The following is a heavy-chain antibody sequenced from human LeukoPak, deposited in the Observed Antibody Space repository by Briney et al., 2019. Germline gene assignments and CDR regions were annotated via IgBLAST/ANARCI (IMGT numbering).Heavy chain of an antibody. CDR2: IYYSGNT. CDR1: GGSISSYY. V-gene: IGHV4-59*01. Sequence: SETLSLTCTVSGGSISSYYWSWIRQPPGKGLEWIGYIYYSGNTNYNPSLKSRVTISLDTSKNQFSLKLSSVTAADTAVYYCARTVYNWNSLPHAFGIWGQGTMVTVSS. CDR3: ARTVYNWNSLPHAFGI. D-gene: IGHD1-1*01. J-gene: IGHJ3*02.